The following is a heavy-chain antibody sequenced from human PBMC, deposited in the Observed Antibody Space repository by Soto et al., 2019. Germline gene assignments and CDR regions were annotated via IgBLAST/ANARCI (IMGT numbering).Heavy chain of an antibody. CDR2: FDPEDGET. J-gene: IGHJ6*04. CDR3: DAAPPTPLCPAGDSDV. CDR1: GYTLTELS. V-gene: IGHV1-24*01. D-gene: IGHD2-21*02. Sequence: ASVKVSCKVSGYTLTELSMHWVRQAPGKGHEWMGGFDPEDGETIYAQKFQGRVTMTEDTSTDTAYMELSSLRSDDTAVYYCDAAPPTPLCPAGDSDVCGKSSTDTVSS.